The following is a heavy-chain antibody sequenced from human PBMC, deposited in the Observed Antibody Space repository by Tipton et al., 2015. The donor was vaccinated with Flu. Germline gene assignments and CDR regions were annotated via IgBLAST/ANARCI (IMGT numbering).Heavy chain of an antibody. CDR3: ARQPRGLRYFDWLNYYYYYMDV. V-gene: IGHV4-4*07. J-gene: IGHJ6*03. CDR1: GGSISSYY. D-gene: IGHD3-9*01. Sequence: TLSLTCTVSGGSISSYYWSWIRQPAGKGLEWIGRIYTSGSTNYNPSLKSRVTISVDTSKNQFSLKLSSVTAADTAVYYCARQPRGLRYFDWLNYYYYYMDVWGKGTTVTVSS. CDR2: IYTSGST.